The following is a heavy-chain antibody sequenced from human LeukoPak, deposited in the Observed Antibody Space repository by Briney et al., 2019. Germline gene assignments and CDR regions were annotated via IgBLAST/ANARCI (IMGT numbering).Heavy chain of an antibody. CDR1: GGSISSHY. J-gene: IGHJ4*02. V-gene: IGHV4-59*11. CDR2: IYYSGST. CDR3: ASGDGSGWIVFDY. Sequence: SETLSLTCTVSGGSISSHYWSWIRQPPGKGLEWIGYIYYSGSTNYNPSLKSRVTISVDTSKNQFSLKLSSVTAADTAVYYCASGDGSGWIVFDYWGQGTLVTVSS. D-gene: IGHD6-25*01.